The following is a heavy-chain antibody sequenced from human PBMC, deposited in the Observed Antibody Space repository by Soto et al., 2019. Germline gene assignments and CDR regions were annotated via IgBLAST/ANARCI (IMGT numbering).Heavy chain of an antibody. Sequence: GGPLRLSCAASGFTFSSYSMNWVRQAPGKGLEWVSSISSSSSYIYYADSVKGRFTISRDDAKNSLYLQMNSLRAEDTAVYYCARDFSYDSRAVVVYWGQGTLVTVSS. CDR3: ARDFSYDSRAVVVY. CDR1: GFTFSSYS. CDR2: ISSSSSYI. J-gene: IGHJ4*02. D-gene: IGHD3-22*01. V-gene: IGHV3-21*01.